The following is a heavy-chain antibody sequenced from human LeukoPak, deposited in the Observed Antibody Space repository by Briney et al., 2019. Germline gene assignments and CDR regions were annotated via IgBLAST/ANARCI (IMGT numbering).Heavy chain of an antibody. V-gene: IGHV1-69*13. CDR3: ARAAGRDIAGSGTFDP. J-gene: IGHJ5*02. D-gene: IGHD3-10*01. Sequence: SVKVSCKASGGTFSSYAISWERQAPGQGLEWMGGIIPIFGTANYAQKFQGRVTITADESTSTAYMELSSLRSEDTAVYYCARAAGRDIAGSGTFDPWGQGTLVTVSS. CDR1: GGTFSSYA. CDR2: IIPIFGTA.